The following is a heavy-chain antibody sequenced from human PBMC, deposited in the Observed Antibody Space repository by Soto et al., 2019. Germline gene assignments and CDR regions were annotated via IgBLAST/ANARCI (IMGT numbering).Heavy chain of an antibody. CDR2: INPSGGST. J-gene: IGHJ6*04. CDR1: GYTFTSYY. Sequence: GSVKVSCKASGYTFTSYYMHWVRQAPGQGLEWMGVINPSGGSTSYAQKFQGRVTMTRDTSTSTVYMELSSLRSEDTAVYYCARGPSYYDFWGGYPVWGKGTTVTVSS. CDR3: ARGPSYYDFWGGYPV. V-gene: IGHV1-46*01. D-gene: IGHD3-3*01.